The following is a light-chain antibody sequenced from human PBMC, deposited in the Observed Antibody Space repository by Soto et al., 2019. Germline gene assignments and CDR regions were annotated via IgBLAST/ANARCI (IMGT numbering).Light chain of an antibody. CDR2: DAS. J-gene: IGKJ1*01. Sequence: DIQMSQSPSPLSGSVADRVTITCRASQTISSWLAWYQQKPGKAPRLLIYDASTLQSGVPSRFSGSGSGTDFTLTISCLQSEDFATYYCQQYYSYPPTFGQGTKVDI. CDR1: QTISSW. V-gene: IGKV1-5*01. CDR3: QQYYSYPPT.